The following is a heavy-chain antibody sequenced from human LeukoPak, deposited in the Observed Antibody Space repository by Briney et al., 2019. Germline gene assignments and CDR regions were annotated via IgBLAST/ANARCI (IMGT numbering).Heavy chain of an antibody. Sequence: SSETLSLTCTVSGGSISSYYWSWIRQPPGKGLEWIGYIYYSGSTNYNPSLKSRVTISVDTSKNQLSLKLSSVTAADTAVYYCASFPIVVVVAANWGQGTLVTVSS. V-gene: IGHV4-59*01. CDR1: GGSISSYY. CDR2: IYYSGST. CDR3: ASFPIVVVVAAN. J-gene: IGHJ4*02. D-gene: IGHD2-15*01.